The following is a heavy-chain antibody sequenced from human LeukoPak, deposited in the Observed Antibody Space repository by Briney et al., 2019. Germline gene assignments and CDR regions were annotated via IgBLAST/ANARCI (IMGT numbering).Heavy chain of an antibody. Sequence: PSETLSLTCAVYGGSFSGYYWSWIRQPPGKGLEWIGEINHSGSTNYNPSLKSRVTISVDTSKNQFSLKLSSVTAADTAVYYCATISIAAADLTNWFDPWGQGTLVTVSS. J-gene: IGHJ5*02. CDR3: ATISIAAADLTNWFDP. CDR1: GGSFSGYY. V-gene: IGHV4-34*01. CDR2: INHSGST. D-gene: IGHD6-13*01.